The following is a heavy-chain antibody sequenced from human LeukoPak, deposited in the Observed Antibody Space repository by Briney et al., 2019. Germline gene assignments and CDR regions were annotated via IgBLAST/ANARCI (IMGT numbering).Heavy chain of an antibody. J-gene: IGHJ4*02. Sequence: PGGSLRLSCAASGFTFSSYGMSWVRQAPGKGLEWVSAISGSGGSTYYADSVKGRFTISRDNSKNTLYLQMNNLRAEDTAIYYCAKAANYDISTGYYLDYWGQGTLVTVSS. CDR2: ISGSGGST. V-gene: IGHV3-23*01. D-gene: IGHD3-9*01. CDR1: GFTFSSYG. CDR3: AKAANYDISTGYYLDY.